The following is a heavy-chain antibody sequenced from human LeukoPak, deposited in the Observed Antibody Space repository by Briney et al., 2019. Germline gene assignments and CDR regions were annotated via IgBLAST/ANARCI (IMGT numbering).Heavy chain of an antibody. CDR1: GGPISSSSYY. Sequence: ASETLSLTXTVSGGPISSSSYYWGWIRQPPGKGLEWIGSIYYSGSTYYNPSLKSRVTISVDTSKNQFSLKLSSVTAADTAVYYCALSGWYSDYWGQGTLVTVSS. J-gene: IGHJ4*02. CDR3: ALSGWYSDY. CDR2: IYYSGST. D-gene: IGHD6-19*01. V-gene: IGHV4-39*01.